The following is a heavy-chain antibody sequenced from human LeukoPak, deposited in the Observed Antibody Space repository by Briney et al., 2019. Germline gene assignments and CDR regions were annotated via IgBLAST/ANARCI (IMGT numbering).Heavy chain of an antibody. V-gene: IGHV1-8*01. CDR1: GYTFTSYD. J-gene: IGHJ5*02. Sequence: GASVKVSCKASGYTFTSYDINWVRQATGQGLEWMGWMNPNSGNTGYAQKFQGRVTMTRNTSISTAYMELSSLRSEDTAVYYCARGWGCSGGSCYSQQNWFDPWGQGTLVTVSS. CDR2: MNPNSGNT. CDR3: ARGWGCSGGSCYSQQNWFDP. D-gene: IGHD2-15*01.